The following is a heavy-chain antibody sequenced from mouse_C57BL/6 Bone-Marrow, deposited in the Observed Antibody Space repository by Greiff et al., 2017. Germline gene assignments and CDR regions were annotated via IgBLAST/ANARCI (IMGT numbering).Heavy chain of an antibody. V-gene: IGHV14-2*01. CDR2: IDPEDGET. J-gene: IGHJ2*01. CDR3: TSSLNSYCTNY. D-gene: IGHD5-1-1*01. Sequence: VQLQQSGAELVKPGASVKLYCTASGFNIKDYYIHWVKQRTEQGLEWIGRIDPEDGETKYAPNFQDKATITADTSSNTAYLQLSCLTSEDTAVYYCTSSLNSYCTNYWGQGTTLTVSS. CDR1: GFNIKDYY.